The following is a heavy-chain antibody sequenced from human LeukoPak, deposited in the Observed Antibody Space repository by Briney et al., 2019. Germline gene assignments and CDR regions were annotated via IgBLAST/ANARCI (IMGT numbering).Heavy chain of an antibody. CDR1: GGSISSYY. V-gene: IGHV4-4*07. CDR2: IYTSGST. CDR3: ARGGYCSGGSCYSDSDY. D-gene: IGHD2-15*01. J-gene: IGHJ4*02. Sequence: SETLSLTCTVSGGSISSYYWSWIRQPAGKGLEWIGRIYTSGSTNYNPSLKSRVTMSVDTSKNQLSLKLSSVTAADTAVYYCARGGYCSGGSCYSDSDYWGQGTLVTVSS.